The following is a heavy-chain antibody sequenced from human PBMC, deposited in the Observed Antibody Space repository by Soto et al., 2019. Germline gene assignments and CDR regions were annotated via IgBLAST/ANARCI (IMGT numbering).Heavy chain of an antibody. CDR1: GGSISSSSYY. CDR3: ARHGGGYSYGSYYYYGMDV. Sequence: SETLSLTCTVSGGSISSSSYYWGWIRQPPGKGLEWIGSIYYSGSTYYNPSLKSRVTISVDTSKNQFSLKLSSVTAADTAVYYCARHGGGYSYGSYYYYGMDVRGQGTTVTVSS. CDR2: IYYSGST. D-gene: IGHD5-18*01. V-gene: IGHV4-39*01. J-gene: IGHJ6*02.